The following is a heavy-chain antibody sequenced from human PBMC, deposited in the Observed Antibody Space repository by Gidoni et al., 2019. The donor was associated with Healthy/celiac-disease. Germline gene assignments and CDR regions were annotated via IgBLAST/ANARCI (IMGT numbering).Heavy chain of an antibody. J-gene: IGHJ5*02. Sequence: QVQLQESGPGLVKPSQTLSLTCTVSGGSISSGGYYWSWIRQHPGKGLEWIGYIYYSGSTYYNPSLKSRVTISVDTSKNQFSLKLSSVTAADTAVYYCAREYCSSTSCHPGWFDPWGQGTLVTVSS. CDR1: GGSISSGGYY. CDR3: AREYCSSTSCHPGWFDP. D-gene: IGHD2-2*01. V-gene: IGHV4-31*03. CDR2: IYYSGST.